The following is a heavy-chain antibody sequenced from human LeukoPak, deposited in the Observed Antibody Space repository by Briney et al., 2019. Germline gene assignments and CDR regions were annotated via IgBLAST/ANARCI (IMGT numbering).Heavy chain of an antibody. Sequence: GGSLRLSCAASGVTFSRYWMSWVRQAPGKGLEWVANIKQDGSEKYYVDSVKGRFTISRDNAKNSLYLQMNSLRAEDTAVYYCARVRGWHCSGGSCFYFDYWGQGTLVTVSS. CDR1: GVTFSRYW. CDR3: ARVRGWHCSGGSCFYFDY. J-gene: IGHJ4*02. V-gene: IGHV3-7*01. CDR2: IKQDGSEK. D-gene: IGHD2-15*01.